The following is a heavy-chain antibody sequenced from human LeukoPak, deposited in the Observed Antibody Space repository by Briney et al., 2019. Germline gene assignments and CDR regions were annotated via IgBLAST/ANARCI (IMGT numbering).Heavy chain of an antibody. CDR1: GYTFTSYG. J-gene: IGHJ4*02. CDR2: ISAYNGNS. V-gene: IGHV1-18*01. D-gene: IGHD2-21*02. CDR3: ARGSLAAFHNGDS. Sequence: ASVKVSCKSSGYTFTSYGISWVRQAPGQGLECMGWISAYNGNSKYTANLQGRFTMTTDTSTSTAYMELRSLRSDDTAVYFCARGSLAAFHNGDSWGQGTLIIVSS.